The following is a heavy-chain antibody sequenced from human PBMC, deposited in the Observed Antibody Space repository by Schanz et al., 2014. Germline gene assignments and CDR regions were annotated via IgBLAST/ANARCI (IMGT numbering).Heavy chain of an antibody. CDR2: ISDYNADT. Sequence: QVQLVQSGAEVKKPGASVKVSCKASGYTFTSYGISWVRQAPGQGPEWMGWISDYNADTKYAQKVQGRVTMTTDTSTSTAYMELRSLRSDDTAVYYCAKSGYCRSTSCYQYNYYGLDVWGQGTTVIVSS. J-gene: IGHJ6*02. CDR1: GYTFTSYG. D-gene: IGHD2-2*03. V-gene: IGHV1-18*04. CDR3: AKSGYCRSTSCYQYNYYGLDV.